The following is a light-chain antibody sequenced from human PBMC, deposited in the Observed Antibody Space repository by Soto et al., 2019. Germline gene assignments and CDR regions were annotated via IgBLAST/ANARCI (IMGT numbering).Light chain of an antibody. V-gene: IGLV1-44*01. CDR3: AAWDDRLKGLYV. J-gene: IGLJ1*01. Sequence: QSALTQPPSASGTPGQRVTISCSGSSSNIGSNTVNWYQQLPGTAPKLLIYSNNQRPSGVPDRFSGPKSGTSASLAISGLQSEDEADYYCAAWDDRLKGLYVFGTGTKVTV. CDR1: SSNIGSNT. CDR2: SNN.